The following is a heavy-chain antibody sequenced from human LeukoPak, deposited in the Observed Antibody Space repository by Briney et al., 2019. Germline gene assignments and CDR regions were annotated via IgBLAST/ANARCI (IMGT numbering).Heavy chain of an antibody. V-gene: IGHV3-48*04. J-gene: IGHJ6*03. CDR2: ISSSGSTI. Sequence: GGSLRLSCAASGFTFSSYNMNWVRQAPGKGLEWVSYISSSGSTIYYADSVKGRFTISRDNAKNSLYLQMNSLRAEDTAVYYCAVDSPRRLVDMDVWGKGTTVTVSS. D-gene: IGHD3-3*01. CDR1: GFTFSSYN. CDR3: AVDSPRRLVDMDV.